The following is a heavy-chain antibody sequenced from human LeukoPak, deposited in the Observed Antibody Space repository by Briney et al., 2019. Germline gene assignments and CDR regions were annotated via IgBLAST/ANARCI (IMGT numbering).Heavy chain of an antibody. J-gene: IGHJ3*02. CDR2: IIPIPGIA. D-gene: IGHD1-26*01. CDR3: ARDMSGSSHDAFDI. V-gene: IGHV1-69*04. CDR1: GGTFSSYT. Sequence: GASVKVSCKASGGTFSSYTISWVRQAPGQGLEWMGRIIPIPGIANYAQKFQGRVTITADKSTSTAYMELSSLRSEDTAVYYCARDMSGSSHDAFDIWGQGTMVTVSS.